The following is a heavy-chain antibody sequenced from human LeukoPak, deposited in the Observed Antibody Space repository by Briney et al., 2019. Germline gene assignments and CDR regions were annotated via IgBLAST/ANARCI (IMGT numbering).Heavy chain of an antibody. J-gene: IGHJ5*02. CDR3: ARQRCSSTTTCYKSHRWFDA. Sequence: GESLKISCKGSGYSFTNYWIGWVRQMPGKGLEWMGIIYPGDSDTRYSPSFQGQVTTSADKSISTAFLQWTSLKASDTAIYYCARQRCSSTTTCYKSHRWFDAWGQGTLVTVSS. V-gene: IGHV5-51*01. CDR2: IYPGDSDT. D-gene: IGHD2-2*02. CDR1: GYSFTNYW.